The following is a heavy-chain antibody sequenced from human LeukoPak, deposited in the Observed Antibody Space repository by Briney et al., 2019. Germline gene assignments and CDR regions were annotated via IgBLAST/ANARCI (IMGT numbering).Heavy chain of an antibody. CDR3: AKGVVPATATGPLGY. Sequence: GGSLRLSCAASGFTFSKFPMSWVRQAPGKGLEWVSAISGSGGSTYYADSVKGRFTISRDNSKNTLYLQMNSLRAEDTAVYYCAKGVVPATATGPLGYWGQGTLVTVSS. D-gene: IGHD2-2*01. V-gene: IGHV3-23*01. CDR2: ISGSGGST. CDR1: GFTFSKFP. J-gene: IGHJ4*02.